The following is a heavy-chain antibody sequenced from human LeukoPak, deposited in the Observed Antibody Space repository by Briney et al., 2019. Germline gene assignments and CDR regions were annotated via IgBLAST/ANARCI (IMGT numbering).Heavy chain of an antibody. V-gene: IGHV3-7*01. J-gene: IGHJ4*02. CDR1: GFTVGSSY. Sequence: PGGSLRLSCAASGFTVGSSYMNWVRQAPGKGLEWVANIREDGNQKYYVGSVKGRFTISRDNAKSTLYLQMNSLRADDTAVYYCARNYYDVSGYFPPGFWGQGTLVTVST. CDR3: ARNYYDVSGYFPPGF. CDR2: IREDGNQK. D-gene: IGHD3-22*01.